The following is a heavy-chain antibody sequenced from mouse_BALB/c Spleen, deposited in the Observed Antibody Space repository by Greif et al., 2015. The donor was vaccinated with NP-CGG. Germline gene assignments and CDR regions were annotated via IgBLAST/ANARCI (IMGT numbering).Heavy chain of an antibody. CDR2: IDPSDSYT. D-gene: IGHD1-3*01. CDR3: ARKDNRGYAMDY. Sequence: VQLQQSGAELVKPGASVKLSCKASGYTFTSYWMHWVKQRPGQGLEWIGEIDPSDSYTNYNQKFKGKATLTVDKSSSTAYMQLSSLTSEDSAVYYCARKDNRGYAMDYWGQGSSVTVSS. J-gene: IGHJ4*01. CDR1: GYTFTSYW. V-gene: IGHV1-69*02.